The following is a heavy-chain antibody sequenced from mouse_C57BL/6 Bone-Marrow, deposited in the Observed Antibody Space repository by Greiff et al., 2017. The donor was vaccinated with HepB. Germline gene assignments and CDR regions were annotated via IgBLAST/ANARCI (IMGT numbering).Heavy chain of an antibody. J-gene: IGHJ3*01. CDR2: LNPSNGGP. Sequence: VQLQQPGTELVQPGASVKLSCKASGYTFTSYWMHWVKQRPGQGLEWIGNLNPSNGGPNYNEKFKSKATLTVYKSSSKADMQLSSLTSEDSAVYYCARWESPGGAWFADWGQVTLVTVSA. D-gene: IGHD4-1*01. V-gene: IGHV1-53*01. CDR3: ARWESPGGAWFAD. CDR1: GYTFTSYW.